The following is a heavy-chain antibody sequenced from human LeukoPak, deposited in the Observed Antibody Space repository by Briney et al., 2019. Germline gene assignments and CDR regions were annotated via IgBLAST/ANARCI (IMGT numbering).Heavy chain of an antibody. CDR3: ARGYTAMERAFDY. D-gene: IGHD5-18*01. J-gene: IGHJ4*02. Sequence: SETLSLTCAVYGGSFSGYYWSGIRQPPGKGLEWIGEINHSGSTNYNPSLKSRVTISVDTSKNQFSLKLSSVTAADTAVYYCARGYTAMERAFDYWGQGTLVTVSS. CDR2: INHSGST. V-gene: IGHV4-34*01. CDR1: GGSFSGYY.